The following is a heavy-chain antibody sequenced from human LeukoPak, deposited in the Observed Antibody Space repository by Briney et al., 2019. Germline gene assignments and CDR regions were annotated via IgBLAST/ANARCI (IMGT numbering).Heavy chain of an antibody. Sequence: SQTLSLTCTVSGGSISSGSYYWTWIRQPAGKGLEWIGRIYTSGSTNYNPSLKSRVTMSVDTSKNQFSLKLSSVTAADTAVYYCARSPRGSGSYEGNFDYWGQGTLVTVSS. J-gene: IGHJ4*02. CDR2: IYTSGST. D-gene: IGHD3-10*01. V-gene: IGHV4-61*02. CDR1: GGSISSGSYY. CDR3: ARSPRGSGSYEGNFDY.